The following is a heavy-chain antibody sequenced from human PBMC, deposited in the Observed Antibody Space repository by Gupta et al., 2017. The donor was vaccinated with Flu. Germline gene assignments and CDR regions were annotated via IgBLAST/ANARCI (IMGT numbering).Heavy chain of an antibody. CDR1: GFTITYYA. V-gene: IGHV3-64D*06. CDR2: ISGNGVAK. CDR3: ARRFYDKNSEHHGCDL. Sequence: EVQLIESGGGLVQPGGSVRLSCAAPGFTITYYAVTWVRQAPGKGLEFVSAISGNGVAKHYGDSVRGRYTVSIDKAKNTVFLDMSDLGQEDSATYFCARRFYDKNSEHHGCDLWGQGTQVTVTS. J-gene: IGHJ5*02. D-gene: IGHD3-3*01.